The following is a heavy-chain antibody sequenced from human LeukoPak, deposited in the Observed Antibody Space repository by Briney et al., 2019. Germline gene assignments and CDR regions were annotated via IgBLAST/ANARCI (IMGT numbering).Heavy chain of an antibody. CDR1: GFTFTNYW. Sequence: GGSLRLSCAAPGFTFTNYWMSWVRQAPGKGLEWVSGISSSGGSTYYADSVKGRFTISRDNSKNTLYLQINSLRAEDTAVYYCAKAQLLGYCSTTSCYSDYWGQGTLVTVSS. V-gene: IGHV3-23*01. CDR3: AKAQLLGYCSTTSCYSDY. D-gene: IGHD2-2*02. J-gene: IGHJ4*02. CDR2: ISSSGGST.